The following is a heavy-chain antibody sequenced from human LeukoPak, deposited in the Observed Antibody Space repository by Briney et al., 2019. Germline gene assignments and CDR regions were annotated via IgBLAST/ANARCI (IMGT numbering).Heavy chain of an antibody. CDR1: GLTVSSYS. D-gene: IGHD2-15*01. V-gene: IGHV3-48*02. Sequence: GGSLRLSCVASGLTVSSYSMNWVRQAPGKGLEWVSYISSSSSTIYYADSVKGRFTISRDNAKNSLDLQMNSLRDEDTAVYYCARARASGRSGFDYWGQGTLVTVSS. CDR2: ISSSSSTI. J-gene: IGHJ4*02. CDR3: ARARASGRSGFDY.